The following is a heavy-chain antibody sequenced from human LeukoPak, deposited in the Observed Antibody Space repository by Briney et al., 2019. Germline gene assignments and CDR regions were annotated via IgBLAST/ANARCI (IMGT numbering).Heavy chain of an antibody. J-gene: IGHJ6*02. CDR2: ISGDGGST. D-gene: IGHD2-2*01. V-gene: IGHV3-43*02. CDR3: ARGGFCTGTSCSPSAPAPYYYYGMDV. Sequence: GGSLRLSCAASGFTFDDYAMHGVRQAPGKGLEWVSLISGDGGSTYYADSVKGRFTISRDNAKNSLYLQMNSLRAEDTAVYYCARGGFCTGTSCSPSAPAPYYYYGMDVWGQGTTVTVSS. CDR1: GFTFDDYA.